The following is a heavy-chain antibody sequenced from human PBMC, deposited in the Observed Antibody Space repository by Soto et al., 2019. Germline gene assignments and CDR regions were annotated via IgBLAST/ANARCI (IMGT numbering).Heavy chain of an antibody. V-gene: IGHV4-39*01. CDR2: IYYSGST. CDR1: GGSISSSSYY. CDR3: ARHGTTASPLKNWFDP. J-gene: IGHJ5*02. D-gene: IGHD4-17*01. Sequence: ASETLSLTCTVSGGSISSSSYYWGWIRQPPGKGLEWIGSIYYSGSTYYNPSLKSRVTISVDTSKNQFSLKLSSVTAADTAVYYCARHGTTASPLKNWFDPWGQGTLVTVSS.